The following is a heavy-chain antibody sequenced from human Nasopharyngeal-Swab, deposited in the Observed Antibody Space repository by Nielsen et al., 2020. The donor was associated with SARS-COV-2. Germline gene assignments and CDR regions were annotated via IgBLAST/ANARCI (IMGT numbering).Heavy chain of an antibody. V-gene: IGHV3-13*04. CDR3: ARARPDIVVVPAALLFDP. Sequence: GVSLRLSCAASGFTFSSYDMHWVRQATGKGLEWVSAIGTAGDTYYPGSVKGRFTISRENAKNSLYLQMNSLRAGDTAVYYCARARPDIVVVPAALLFDPWGQGTLVTVSS. D-gene: IGHD2-2*01. CDR2: IGTAGDT. CDR1: GFTFSSYD. J-gene: IGHJ5*02.